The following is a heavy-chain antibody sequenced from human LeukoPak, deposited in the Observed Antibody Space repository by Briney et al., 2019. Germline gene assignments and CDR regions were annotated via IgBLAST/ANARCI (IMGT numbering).Heavy chain of an antibody. CDR3: ARIVGATQY. CDR1: GFTFSSYS. CDR2: ICSSSSYI. J-gene: IGHJ4*02. Sequence: GGSLRLSCAASGFTFSSYSMNWVRQAPGKGLEWVSSICSSSSYIYYADSVKGRFSIYRDNAKNSLYLQMNSLRAEDTAVHYCARIVGATQYWGQGTLVTVSS. D-gene: IGHD1-26*01. V-gene: IGHV3-21*01.